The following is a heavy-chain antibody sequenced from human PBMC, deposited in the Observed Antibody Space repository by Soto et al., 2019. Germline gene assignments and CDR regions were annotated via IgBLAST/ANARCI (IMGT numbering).Heavy chain of an antibody. V-gene: IGHV3-21*01. D-gene: IGHD5-12*01. CDR3: ARVLRGYSGFEDYYDY. CDR2: ISSSSSYI. Sequence: GGSLRLSCEASGFTFSSYNMNWVRQAPGKGLEWVSSISSSSSYIYYADSVKGRFTISRDNAKNSLYLQMNSLRAEDTAVYYCARVLRGYSGFEDYYDYWGQGALVTVSS. CDR1: GFTFSSYN. J-gene: IGHJ4*02.